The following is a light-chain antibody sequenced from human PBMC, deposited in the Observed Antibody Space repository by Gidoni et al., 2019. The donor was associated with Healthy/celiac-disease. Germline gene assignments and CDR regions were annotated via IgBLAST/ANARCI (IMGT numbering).Light chain of an antibody. CDR3: QQRGNWPFT. Sequence: EIVLTQSPATLSLSPGERATLSCRASQSVSSYLAWYQQKPGQAPRLLIYVASNRATGIPARFSGSGSGTDFTLTISSLEPEDFAVYYCQQRGNWPFTFGGGTKVEIK. V-gene: IGKV3-11*01. CDR2: VAS. J-gene: IGKJ4*01. CDR1: QSVSSY.